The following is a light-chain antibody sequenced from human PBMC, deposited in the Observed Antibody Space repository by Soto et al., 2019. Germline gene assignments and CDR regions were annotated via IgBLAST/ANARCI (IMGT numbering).Light chain of an antibody. Sequence: EIVMTQSPATLSVSPGERATLSCRASQSVNSNLAWYQQKPGQAPRLLIYGASTRATGVPARFSGSGCGIAFIHTVSSLQSEDFAVDFCQQYNNWPTCGQGTKVEIK. CDR3: QQYNNWPT. CDR2: GAS. V-gene: IGKV3-15*01. CDR1: QSVNSN. J-gene: IGKJ1*01.